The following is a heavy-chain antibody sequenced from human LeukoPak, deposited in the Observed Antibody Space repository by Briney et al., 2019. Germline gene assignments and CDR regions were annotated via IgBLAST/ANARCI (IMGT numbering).Heavy chain of an antibody. Sequence: PSETLSLTCTVSGGSISSGGYYWSWIRQHPGKGLEWIGYIYYSGSTYYNPSLKSRVTISVDTSKNQFSLKLSSVTAAGTAVYYCARATEGSDAFDIWGQGTMVTVSS. V-gene: IGHV4-31*03. J-gene: IGHJ3*02. D-gene: IGHD5-12*01. CDR1: GGSISSGGYY. CDR2: IYYSGST. CDR3: ARATEGSDAFDI.